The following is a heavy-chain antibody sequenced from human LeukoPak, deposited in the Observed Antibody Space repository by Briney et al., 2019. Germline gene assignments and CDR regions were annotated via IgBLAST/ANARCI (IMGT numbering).Heavy chain of an antibody. J-gene: IGHJ4*02. V-gene: IGHV1-69*13. Sequence: SVKVSCKASGGTFSSYAISWVRQAPGQGLEWMGGIIRIFGTANYAQKFQGRVTITADESTSTAYMELSSLRSEDTAVYYCASGKYYYGSGSYLWGYFDYWGQGTLVTVSS. CDR1: GGTFSSYA. D-gene: IGHD3-10*01. CDR2: IIRIFGTA. CDR3: ASGKYYYGSGSYLWGYFDY.